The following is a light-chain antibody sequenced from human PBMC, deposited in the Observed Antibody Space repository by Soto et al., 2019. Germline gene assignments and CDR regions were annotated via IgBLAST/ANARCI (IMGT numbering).Light chain of an antibody. CDR3: QQYNNWPPVT. CDR1: QSVSSN. J-gene: IGKJ4*01. V-gene: IGKV3-15*01. CDR2: GAS. Sequence: VVMTQSPATLSVSAGERATLSCRASQSVSSNLAWYQQKPGQAPRLLIYGASTRATGIPARFSGSGSGTEFTLTISSLQSEDFAVYYCQQYNNWPPVTFGGGTKVEIK.